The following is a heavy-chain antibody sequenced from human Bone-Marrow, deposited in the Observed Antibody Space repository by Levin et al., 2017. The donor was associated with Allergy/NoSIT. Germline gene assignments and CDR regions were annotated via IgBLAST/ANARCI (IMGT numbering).Heavy chain of an antibody. CDR1: GDALTSYY. J-gene: IGHJ5*02. Sequence: SETLSLTCTVSGDALTSYYWTWVRLPPEKRLEWIGYISYSGSTNYNPSLKSRVTISLDKSKKQFSLELTSVTVADTAVYFCARDLTRGAWFDPWGQGTLVIVSS. CDR2: ISYSGST. V-gene: IGHV4-59*01. D-gene: IGHD7-27*01. CDR3: ARDLTRGAWFDP.